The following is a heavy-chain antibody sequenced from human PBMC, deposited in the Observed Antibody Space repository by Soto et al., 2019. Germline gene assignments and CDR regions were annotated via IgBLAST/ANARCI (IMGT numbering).Heavy chain of an antibody. CDR3: AKGHFGTPLDY. D-gene: IGHD3-10*01. CDR2: VSGSGDWT. CDR1: GLTFRNYA. V-gene: IGHV3-23*01. J-gene: IGHJ4*02. Sequence: EVQLLESGGGLLQSGGSLRLSCAASGLTFRNYAMNWVRQAPGKGLEWVSVVSGSGDWTNYADSVKGRFTVSRDNSNNTLYLQMNSLRAEDTAVYYCAKGHFGTPLDYWGQGPQVTVSS.